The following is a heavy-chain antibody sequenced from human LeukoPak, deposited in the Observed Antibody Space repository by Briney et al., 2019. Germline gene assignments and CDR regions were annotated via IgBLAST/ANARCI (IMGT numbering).Heavy chain of an antibody. CDR1: GYTFTSYD. CDR2: MNPNSGNT. V-gene: IGHV1-8*01. Sequence: ASVKVSCKASGYTFTSYDINWVRQATGQGLEWMGWMNPNSGNTGYAEKFQGRVGMTMNTSISTAYMELSSLRSEDTAVYYCARGTGRYWEDYWGQGTLVTVSS. CDR3: ARGTGRYWEDY. J-gene: IGHJ4*02. D-gene: IGHD1-26*01.